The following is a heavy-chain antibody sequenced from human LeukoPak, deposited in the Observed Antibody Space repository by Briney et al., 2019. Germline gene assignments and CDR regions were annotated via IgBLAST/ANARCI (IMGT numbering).Heavy chain of an antibody. J-gene: IGHJ5*02. CDR2: INHSGST. CDR3: ARGGVMSSSRTNWFDP. CDR1: GGSFSGYY. Sequence: PSETLSLTCAVYGGSFSGYYWSWIRQPPGKGLEWIGEINHSGSTNYNPSLKSRVTISVDTSKNQFSLKLSSVTAADTAVYYCARGGVMSSSRTNWFDPWGQGTLVTVSS. D-gene: IGHD6-13*01. V-gene: IGHV4-34*01.